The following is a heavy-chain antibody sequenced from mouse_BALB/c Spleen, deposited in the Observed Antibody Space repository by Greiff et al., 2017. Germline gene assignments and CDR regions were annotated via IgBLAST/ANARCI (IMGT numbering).Heavy chain of an antibody. CDR3: ARGPPYWYFDV. Sequence: EVKLMESGGGLVKPGGSLKLSCAASGFTFSSYAMSWVRQTPEKRLEWVASISSGGSTYYPDSVKGRFTISRDNARNILYLQMSSLRSEDTAMYYCARGPPYWYFDVWGAGTTVTVSS. J-gene: IGHJ1*01. CDR1: GFTFSSYA. CDR2: ISSGGST. V-gene: IGHV5-6-5*01.